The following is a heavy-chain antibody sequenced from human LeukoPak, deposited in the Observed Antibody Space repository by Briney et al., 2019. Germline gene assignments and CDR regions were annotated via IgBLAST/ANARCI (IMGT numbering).Heavy chain of an antibody. J-gene: IGHJ3*02. Sequence: ASVKVSCKASGYTFTSYYMHWVRQAPGQGLEWMGIINPSGGSTSYAQKFQGRVTMTRDTSTSTAYMELRSLRSDDTAVYYCARDMLVANDAFDIWGQGTMVTVSS. CDR1: GYTFTSYY. V-gene: IGHV1-46*01. D-gene: IGHD2-15*01. CDR3: ARDMLVANDAFDI. CDR2: INPSGGST.